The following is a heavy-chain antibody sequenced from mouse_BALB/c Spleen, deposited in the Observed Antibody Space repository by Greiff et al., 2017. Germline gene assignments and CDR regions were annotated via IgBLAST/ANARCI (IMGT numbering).Heavy chain of an antibody. D-gene: IGHD2-4*01. V-gene: IGHV5-17*02. CDR3: ARCDYGSWFAY. Sequence: EVQGVESGGGLVQPGGSRKLSCAASGFTFSSFGMHWVRQAPEKGLGWVAYISSGSSTIYYADTVKGRFTISRDNPKNTLFLQMTSLRSEDTAMYYCARCDYGSWFAYWGQGTLVTVSA. CDR1: GFTFSSFG. CDR2: ISSGSSTI. J-gene: IGHJ3*01.